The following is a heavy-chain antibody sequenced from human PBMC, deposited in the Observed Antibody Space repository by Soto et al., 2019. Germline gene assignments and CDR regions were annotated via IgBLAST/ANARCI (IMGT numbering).Heavy chain of an antibody. Sequence: QVQLVQSGAEVKKPGASVKVSCKASGFTFTSYYFHWVQQAPGQGLEWMGLINPSGGGTTYAQKFEERVTMTGDTSTSTVYIYLSSLRYEDTALYSCASSWDPSGAFDLWGQGTMVNVSS. J-gene: IGHJ3*01. V-gene: IGHV1-46*01. CDR2: INPSGGGT. D-gene: IGHD1-26*01. CDR3: ASSWDPSGAFDL. CDR1: GFTFTSYY.